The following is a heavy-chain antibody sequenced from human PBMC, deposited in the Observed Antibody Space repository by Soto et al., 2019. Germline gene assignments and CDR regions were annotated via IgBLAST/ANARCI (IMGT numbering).Heavy chain of an antibody. Sequence: SETLSLTCTVSGGSISSYYWSWIRQPPGKGLEWIGYIYYSGSTNYNPSLKSRVTISVDTSKNQFSLKLSSVTAADTAVYYCAITPKYYYGSGSYSPTLEFDYWGQGTLVTV. CDR1: GGSISSYY. D-gene: IGHD3-10*01. J-gene: IGHJ4*02. V-gene: IGHV4-59*08. CDR3: AITPKYYYGSGSYSPTLEFDY. CDR2: IYYSGST.